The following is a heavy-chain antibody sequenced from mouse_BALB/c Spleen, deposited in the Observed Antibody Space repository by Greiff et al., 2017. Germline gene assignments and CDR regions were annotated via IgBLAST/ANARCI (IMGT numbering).Heavy chain of an antibody. Sequence: QVQLQQSGAELAKPGASVKMSCKASGYTFTSYWMHWVKQRPGQGLEWIGYINPSTGYTEYNQKFKDKATLTADKSSSTAYMQLSSLTSEDSAVYYCARGDGYTQMDYWGQGTSVTVSS. V-gene: IGHV1-7*01. J-gene: IGHJ4*01. CDR2: INPSTGYT. D-gene: IGHD2-3*01. CDR3: ARGDGYTQMDY. CDR1: GYTFTSYW.